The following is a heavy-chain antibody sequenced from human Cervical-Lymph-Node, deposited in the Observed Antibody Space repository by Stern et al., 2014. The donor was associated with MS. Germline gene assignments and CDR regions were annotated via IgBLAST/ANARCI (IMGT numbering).Heavy chain of an antibody. CDR3: ARPGDDTAKYGLDV. D-gene: IGHD5-18*01. CDR2: IYPGDSDN. V-gene: IGHV5-51*03. CDR1: GYSFATYW. J-gene: IGHJ6*02. Sequence: VQLVESGAEVKKPGASLKISCKGSGYSFATYWIGWVRQMPGQGLEWMGIIYPGDSDNRYSPSFQGQVTISADKSISTAYLHWSSLKASDTAMYYCARPGDDTAKYGLDVWGQGTTVTVSS.